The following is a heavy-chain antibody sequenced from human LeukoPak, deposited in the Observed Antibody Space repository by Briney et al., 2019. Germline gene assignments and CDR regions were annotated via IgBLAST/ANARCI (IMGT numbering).Heavy chain of an antibody. CDR2: FDPEDGET. D-gene: IGHD3-10*01. V-gene: IGHV1-24*01. Sequence: ASVKVSCKASGYTFTGYYMHWVRQAPGKGLEWMGGFDPEDGETIYAQKFQGRVTMTEDTSTDTAYMELSSLRSEDTAVYYCATDYRFGEGNWFDPWGQGTLVTVSS. CDR1: GYTFTGYY. J-gene: IGHJ5*02. CDR3: ATDYRFGEGNWFDP.